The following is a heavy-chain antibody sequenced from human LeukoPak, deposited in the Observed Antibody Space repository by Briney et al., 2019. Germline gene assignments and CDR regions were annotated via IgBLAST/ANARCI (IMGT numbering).Heavy chain of an antibody. CDR1: GFTFSESA. CDR3: VRVFQTSDWIYYFDW. Sequence: GGSLRLSCAASGFTFSESAIHWVRQAPGKGLEWVAVIWYDGTNKYYADSVKGRFTISRDNSKNTLDLQMSSLRAKDTALYYCVRVFQTSDWIYYFDWWGQGTLVTLSS. D-gene: IGHD5-12*01. J-gene: IGHJ4*02. CDR2: IWYDGTNK. V-gene: IGHV3-33*01.